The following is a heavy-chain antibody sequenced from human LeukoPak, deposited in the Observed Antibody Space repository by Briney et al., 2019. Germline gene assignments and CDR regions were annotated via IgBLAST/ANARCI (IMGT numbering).Heavy chain of an antibody. CDR3: AKSGGYCSGGSCQFDY. J-gene: IGHJ4*02. D-gene: IGHD2-15*01. Sequence: GGSLRLSCAASGFTFSSYGMHWVRQAPGKGLEWVAFIRYDGSNKYYADSVKGRFTISRDNSKNTLYLQMNSLRAEDTAVYYCAKSGGYCSGGSCQFDYWGQGTLVTVSS. CDR2: IRYDGSNK. V-gene: IGHV3-30*02. CDR1: GFTFSSYG.